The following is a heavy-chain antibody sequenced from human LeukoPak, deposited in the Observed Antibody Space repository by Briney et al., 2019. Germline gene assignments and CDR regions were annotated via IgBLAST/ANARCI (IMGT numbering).Heavy chain of an antibody. D-gene: IGHD3-10*01. CDR3: ARDRYGSGSYYRSNWFDP. CDR2: ISYDGSNK. V-gene: IGHV3-30-3*01. J-gene: IGHJ5*02. CDR1: GFTFSSYA. Sequence: PGGSLRLSCAASGFTFSSYAMHWVRQAPGKGLEWVAVISYDGSNKYYADSVKGRFTISRDNSKNTLYLQMNSLRAEDTAVYYCARDRYGSGSYYRSNWFDPWGQGTLVTVSS.